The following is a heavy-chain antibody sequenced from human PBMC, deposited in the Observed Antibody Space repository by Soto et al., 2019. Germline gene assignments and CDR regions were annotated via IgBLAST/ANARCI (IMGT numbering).Heavy chain of an antibody. D-gene: IGHD2-21*02. J-gene: IGHJ6*03. CDR1: GGSVSSSSRY. CDR2: IYYSGGT. V-gene: IGHV4-39*01. Sequence: PSETLSLTCTVSGGSVSSSSRYWGWIRQPPGKGLEWIGSIYYSGGTYYTPSLNSRVTISVDTSKNQFSLKLTSVTPADTAVYYCARHLTESDHARYYYYYYTDVWGKGATVTVSS. CDR3: ARHLTESDHARYYYYYYTDV.